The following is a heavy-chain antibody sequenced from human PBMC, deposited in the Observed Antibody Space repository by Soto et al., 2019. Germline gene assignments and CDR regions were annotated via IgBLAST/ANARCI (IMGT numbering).Heavy chain of an antibody. J-gene: IGHJ4*02. CDR1: GYTFTSHY. CDR3: SRGGIAVAGTNG. V-gene: IGHV1-46*03. Sequence: ASVKVSCKASGYTFTSHYMHWVRQAPGQGLEWIGIINPSGGSTTYAQKFQGRVTMTRDTSTSTVYMELSSLRFEDTAVYYCSRGGIAVAGTNGWGQGTLVTVSS. CDR2: INPSGGST. D-gene: IGHD6-19*01.